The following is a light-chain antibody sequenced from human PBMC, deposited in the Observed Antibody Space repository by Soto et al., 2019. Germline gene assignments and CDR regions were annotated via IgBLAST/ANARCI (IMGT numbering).Light chain of an antibody. CDR1: SSDIGSYNL. CDR2: EGS. V-gene: IGLV2-23*01. CDR3: CSYVGSSTLV. Sequence: QSALTQPASVSGSPGQSITISCTGTSSDIGSYNLVSWYQQHPGKAPKLMIYEGSKRPSGVSYRFSGSKSGNTASLTISGLQAEDEADYYCCSYVGSSTLVFGGGTKLTVL. J-gene: IGLJ2*01.